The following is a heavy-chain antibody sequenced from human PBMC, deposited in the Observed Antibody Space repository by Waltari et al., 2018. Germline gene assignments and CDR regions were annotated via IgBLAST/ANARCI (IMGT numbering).Heavy chain of an antibody. CDR1: GYTFADYA. V-gene: IGHV3-49*03. D-gene: IGHD1-26*01. CDR2: VKSNIYGGVA. CDR3: ARESSGNIGWFDS. Sequence: EVHMVESGGDLVQPGRSLRLSCRGSGYTFADYAVSWFRQGPGKGVGWVGYVKSNIYGGVAQYAASVTGRCTMGRDDSENIAYLQMDSLKSEDTAVYYCARESSGNIGWFDSWGQGTLVTVSS. J-gene: IGHJ5*01.